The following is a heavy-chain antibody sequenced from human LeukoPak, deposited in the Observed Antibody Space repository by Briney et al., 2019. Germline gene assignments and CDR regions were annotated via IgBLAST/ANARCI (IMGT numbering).Heavy chain of an antibody. CDR3: AKDVDVDTATAFDY. CDR1: GFTFDDYA. V-gene: IGHV3-43*02. Sequence: GGSLRLSCAASGFTFDDYAMHWVRHAPGKGLEWVPLISGDGGSTYYADSVKGRFTISRDNSKNSLYLQMNSLRTEDTALYYCAKDVDVDTATAFDYWGQGTLVSVSS. D-gene: IGHD5-18*01. CDR2: ISGDGGST. J-gene: IGHJ4*02.